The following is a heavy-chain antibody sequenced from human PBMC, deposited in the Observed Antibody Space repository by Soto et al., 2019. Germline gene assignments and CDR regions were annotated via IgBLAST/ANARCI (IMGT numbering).Heavy chain of an antibody. J-gene: IGHJ6*04. CDR2: IYHSGST. Sequence: PSETLSLTCAVSGGSISSSNWWSWVGQPPGKGLEWIGEIYHSGSTNYNPSLKSRVTISVDKSKNQFSLKLSSVTAADTDLYYCVRTVESRLHYYYNGMDVWGKGPT. D-gene: IGHD6-25*01. CDR1: GGSISSSNW. CDR3: VRTVESRLHYYYNGMDV. V-gene: IGHV4-4*02.